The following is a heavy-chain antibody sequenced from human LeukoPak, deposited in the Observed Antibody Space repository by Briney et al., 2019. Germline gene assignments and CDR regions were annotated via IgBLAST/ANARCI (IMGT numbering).Heavy chain of an antibody. J-gene: IGHJ5*02. CDR3: VRGGEIAARYWFDP. V-gene: IGHV4-34*01. Sequence: PSETLSLTCAVYGGSFSGYYWSWIRQPPGKGLEWIGEINHSGSTNHNPSLKSRVTISVDTSKNQFSLKLSSVTAADTAVYYCVRGGEIAARYWFDPWGQGTLVTVSS. D-gene: IGHD6-6*01. CDR2: INHSGST. CDR1: GGSFSGYY.